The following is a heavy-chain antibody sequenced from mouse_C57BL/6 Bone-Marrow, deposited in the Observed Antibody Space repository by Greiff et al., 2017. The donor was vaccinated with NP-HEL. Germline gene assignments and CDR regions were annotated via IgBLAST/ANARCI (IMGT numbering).Heavy chain of an antibody. CDR3: ARGNYGSRYYYAMDY. CDR1: GYTFTNYW. D-gene: IGHD1-1*01. Sequence: SGAELVRPGTSVKMSCKASGYTFTNYWIGWAKQRPGHGLEWIGDIYPGGGYTNYNEKFKGKATLTADKSSSTAYMQFSSLTSEDSAIYYCARGNYGSRYYYAMDYWGQGTSVTVSS. CDR2: IYPGGGYT. J-gene: IGHJ4*01. V-gene: IGHV1-63*01.